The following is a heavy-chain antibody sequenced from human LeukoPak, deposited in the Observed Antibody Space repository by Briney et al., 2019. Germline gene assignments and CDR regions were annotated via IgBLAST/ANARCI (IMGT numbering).Heavy chain of an antibody. CDR2: ISHDGSNK. J-gene: IGHJ4*02. D-gene: IGHD6-13*01. CDR1: GFTFSSYG. V-gene: IGHV3-30*18. Sequence: GGSLRLSCAASGFTFSSYGMHWVRQAPGRGLEWVAVISHDGSNKYYVDSVKGRFTISRDNSKNTLYLQMNSLRVEDTAVYYCAKDRGSSSWYVDYWGQGTLVTVSS. CDR3: AKDRGSSSWYVDY.